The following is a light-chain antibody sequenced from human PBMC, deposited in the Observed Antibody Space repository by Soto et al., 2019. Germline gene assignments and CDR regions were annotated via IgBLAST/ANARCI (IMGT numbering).Light chain of an antibody. V-gene: IGLV2-8*01. CDR1: KSDIGVYDF. CDR2: EVV. Sequence: QSVLTQPPSVSEAPRQRVTISCTGTKSDIGVYDFVSWYQHHPGKAPRLIIYEVVQRPSGVPDRFSGSKSGNTASLTVSGLQAADEADYFCKSYAGSNTYVFGSGTKLTVL. CDR3: KSYAGSNTYV. J-gene: IGLJ1*01.